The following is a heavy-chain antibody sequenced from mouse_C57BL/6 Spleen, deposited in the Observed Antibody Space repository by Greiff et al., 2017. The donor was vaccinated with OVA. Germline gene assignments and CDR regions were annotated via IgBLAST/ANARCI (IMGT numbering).Heavy chain of an antibody. CDR3: ARRGGSSYWYFDV. V-gene: IGHV1-53*01. Sequence: QVHVKQSGTELVKPGASVKLSCKASGYTFTSYWMHWVKQRPGQGLEWIGNINPSNGGTNYNEKFKSKATLTVDKSSSTAYMQLSSLTSEDSAVYYCARRGGSSYWYFDVWGTGTTVTVSS. CDR1: GYTFTSYW. J-gene: IGHJ1*03. D-gene: IGHD1-1*01. CDR2: INPSNGGT.